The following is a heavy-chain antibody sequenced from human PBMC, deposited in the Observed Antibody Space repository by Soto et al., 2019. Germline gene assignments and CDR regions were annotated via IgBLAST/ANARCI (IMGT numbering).Heavy chain of an antibody. CDR3: ARAGLEWSYNWFDL. D-gene: IGHD3-3*01. Sequence: QVQLQESGPGLVKPSQTLSLTCTVSGGSISSGDYYWSWIRQPPEKGLEWIGYIYYSGSTYYNPSLKSQVTIAVDTSKNQFSLKLSSVTAADTAVYYCARAGLEWSYNWFDLWGQGTLVTVSS. CDR2: IYYSGST. V-gene: IGHV4-30-4*01. J-gene: IGHJ5*02. CDR1: GGSISSGDYY.